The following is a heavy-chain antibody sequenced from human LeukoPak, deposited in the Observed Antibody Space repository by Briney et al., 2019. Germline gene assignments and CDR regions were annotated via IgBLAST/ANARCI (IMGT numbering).Heavy chain of an antibody. CDR3: ARWYYDYVWGSYSATDY. CDR1: GFTFTGHY. D-gene: IGHD3-16*01. Sequence: ASVKVSCKASGFTFTGHYIHWVRQAPGQGLEWMGWMNPNSGNTGYAQKFQGRVTMTRNTSISTAYMELSSLRSEGTAVYYCARWYYDYVWGSYSATDYWGQGTLVTVSS. CDR2: MNPNSGNT. V-gene: IGHV1-8*02. J-gene: IGHJ4*02.